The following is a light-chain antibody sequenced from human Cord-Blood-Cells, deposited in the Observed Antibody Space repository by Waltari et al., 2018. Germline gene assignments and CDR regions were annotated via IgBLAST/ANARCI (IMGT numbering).Light chain of an antibody. J-gene: IGLJ2*01. CDR1: NIGSKS. CDR3: QVWDSSSDHPV. CDR2: DDS. Sequence: SYVLTQPPSVSVAPGKTARITCGGNNIGSKSVHWYQQKPGQAPVLVVYDDSARPSGSPERFSGANSGNTATLTIIRVEAGDEADYYCQVWDSSSDHPVFGGGTKLTVL. V-gene: IGLV3-21*03.